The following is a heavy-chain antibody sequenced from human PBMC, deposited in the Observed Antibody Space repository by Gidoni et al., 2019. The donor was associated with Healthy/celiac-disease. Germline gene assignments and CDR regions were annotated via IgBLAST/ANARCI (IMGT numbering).Heavy chain of an antibody. J-gene: IGHJ5*02. D-gene: IGHD2-8*01. V-gene: IGHV4-4*07. CDR2: IYNSGST. CDR3: ARDLPQMVTPAYNWFDP. CDR1: GGSISSYY. Sequence: QVQLQESGPGLVKPSETLSLTCPVSGGSISSYYWSWIRQPAGKGLEWIGRIYNSGSTNYNPSLKSRVTMSVDTSKNQFSLKLSSVTAADTAVYYCARDLPQMVTPAYNWFDPWGQGTLVTVSS.